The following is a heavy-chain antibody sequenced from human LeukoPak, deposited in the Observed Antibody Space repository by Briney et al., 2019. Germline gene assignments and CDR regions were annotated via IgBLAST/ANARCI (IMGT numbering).Heavy chain of an antibody. CDR2: ISSSSSTT. J-gene: IGHJ4*02. CDR1: GFTFSSYG. CDR3: ARVRGIAVAGEIDY. Sequence: GGSLRLSCAASGFTFSSYGMNWVRQAPGKGLEWVSYISSSSSTTYYADSVKGRFTISRDNAKNSLYLQMNSLRAEDTAVYYCARVRGIAVAGEIDYWGQGILVTVSS. D-gene: IGHD6-19*01. V-gene: IGHV3-48*04.